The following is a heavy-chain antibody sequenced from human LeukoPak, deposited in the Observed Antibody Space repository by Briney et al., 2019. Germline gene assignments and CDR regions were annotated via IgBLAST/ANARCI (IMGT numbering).Heavy chain of an antibody. D-gene: IGHD1-26*01. V-gene: IGHV3-23*01. J-gene: IGHJ3*02. CDR2: ISGSGGST. CDR3: AKVLGELLESNDAFDI. CDR1: GFTFSSYA. Sequence: PGGSLRLSCAASGFTFSSYAMSWVRQAPGKGLEWVSAISGSGGSTYYADSVKGRFTISRDNSKDTLYLQMNSLRAEDTAVYYCAKVLGELLESNDAFDIWGQGTMVTVSS.